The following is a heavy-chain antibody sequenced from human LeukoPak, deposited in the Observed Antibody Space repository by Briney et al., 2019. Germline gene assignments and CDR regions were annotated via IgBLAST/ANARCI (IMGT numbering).Heavy chain of an antibody. CDR3: AKTTVVTPRTNWFDP. CDR1: GGSISSYY. V-gene: IGHV4-59*01. J-gene: IGHJ5*02. Sequence: PSETLSLTCTVSGGSISSYYWSWIRQPPGKGLEWIGYIYYSGSTNYNPSLKSRVTISVDTSKNQFSLKLSSVTAADTAVYYCAKTTVVTPRTNWFDPWGQGTLVTVSS. CDR2: IYYSGST. D-gene: IGHD4-23*01.